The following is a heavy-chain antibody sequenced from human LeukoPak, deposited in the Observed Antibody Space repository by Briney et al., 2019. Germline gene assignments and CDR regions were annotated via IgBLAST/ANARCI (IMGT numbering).Heavy chain of an antibody. CDR3: ASPGSIGANDAFDI. V-gene: IGHV4-59*01. J-gene: IGHJ3*02. D-gene: IGHD5-12*01. CDR2: IYYSGST. CDR1: GGSISSYY. Sequence: PSETLYLTCTVSGGSISSYYWSWIRQPPGKGLEWIGYIYYSGSTNYNPSLKSRVTISVDTSKNQFSLKLSSVTAADTAVYYCASPGSIGANDAFDIWGQGTMVTVSS.